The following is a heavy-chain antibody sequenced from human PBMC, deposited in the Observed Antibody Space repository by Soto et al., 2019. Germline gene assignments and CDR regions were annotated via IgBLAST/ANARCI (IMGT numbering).Heavy chain of an antibody. D-gene: IGHD2-15*01. CDR3: ARDCSGGSCYPGY. Sequence: EVQLVESGGGLVQPGGSLRLSCAASGFTFSSYWMSWARQAPGKGLEWVANIKQDGSEKYYVDSVKGRFTISRDNAKNSLYLQMNSLRAEDTAVYYCARDCSGGSCYPGYWGQGTLVTVSS. CDR2: IKQDGSEK. V-gene: IGHV3-7*01. CDR1: GFTFSSYW. J-gene: IGHJ4*02.